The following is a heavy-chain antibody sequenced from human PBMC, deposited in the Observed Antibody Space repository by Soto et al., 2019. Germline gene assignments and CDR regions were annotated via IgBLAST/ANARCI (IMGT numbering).Heavy chain of an antibody. CDR1: GFTFSSYG. Sequence: QVQLVESGGGVVLPGRSLRLSCAASGFTFSSYGMHWVRQAPGKGLEWVAVISYDGSNKYYADSVKGRFTISRDNSKNTLYLQMNSLRAEDTAVYYCAKDVGTGTASYFDYWGQGTLVTVSS. J-gene: IGHJ4*02. CDR2: ISYDGSNK. D-gene: IGHD1-7*01. CDR3: AKDVGTGTASYFDY. V-gene: IGHV3-30*18.